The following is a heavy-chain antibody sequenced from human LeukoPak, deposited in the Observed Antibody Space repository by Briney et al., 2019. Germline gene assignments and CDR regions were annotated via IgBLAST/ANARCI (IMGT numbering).Heavy chain of an antibody. CDR1: GFTFSSYW. CDR2: IKEDGSEK. J-gene: IGHJ4*02. Sequence: GGSLRLSCAASGFTFSSYWMTWVRQAPGKGLEWGANIKEDGSEKYYVDSVKGRFTISRDNAKSTLYLQMKSLRVEDTAVYYCIRGPTYFDSWGEGTLVTVSS. V-gene: IGHV3-7*01. CDR3: IRGPTYFDS.